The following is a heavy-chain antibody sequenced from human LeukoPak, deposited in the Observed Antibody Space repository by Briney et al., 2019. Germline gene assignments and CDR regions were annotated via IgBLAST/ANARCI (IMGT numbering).Heavy chain of an antibody. J-gene: IGHJ4*02. CDR1: GGSISSSSYY. V-gene: IGHV4-39*01. Sequence: SETLSLTCTVSGGSISSSSYYWGWIRQPPGKGLEWIGSIYYSGSTYYNPSLKSRVTISVDTSKNQFSVKLSSVTAADTAVYYCARLKIAAAKSAFDYWGQGTLVTVSS. CDR2: IYYSGST. CDR3: ARLKIAAAKSAFDY. D-gene: IGHD6-13*01.